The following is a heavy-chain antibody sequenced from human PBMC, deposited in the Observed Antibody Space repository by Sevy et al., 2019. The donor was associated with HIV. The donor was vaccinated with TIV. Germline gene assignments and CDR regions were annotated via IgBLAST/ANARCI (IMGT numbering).Heavy chain of an antibody. D-gene: IGHD6-13*01. Sequence: GGSLRLSCAASGFTFSSYAMHWVRQAPGKGLEWVAVISYDGSNKYYADSVKGRFTISRDNSKNTLYLQMNSLRAEDTAVYYCARATRYSSSGPDAFDIWGQGTMVTVSS. CDR2: ISYDGSNK. CDR3: ARATRYSSSGPDAFDI. J-gene: IGHJ3*02. V-gene: IGHV3-30-3*01. CDR1: GFTFSSYA.